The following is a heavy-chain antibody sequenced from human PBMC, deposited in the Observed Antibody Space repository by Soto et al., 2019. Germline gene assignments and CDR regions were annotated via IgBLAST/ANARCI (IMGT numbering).Heavy chain of an antibody. CDR3: ARARRQNSSSSTDYYYYYGMDV. Sequence: QVQLQESGPGLVKPSETLSLTCTVSGGSISSYYWSWIRQPPGKGLEWIGYIYYSGSTNYNPSLKSRVTISVDTSKNQFSLKLSSVTAADTAVYYCARARRQNSSSSTDYYYYYGMDVWGQGTTVTVSS. J-gene: IGHJ6*02. V-gene: IGHV4-59*01. CDR1: GGSISSYY. CDR2: IYYSGST. D-gene: IGHD6-6*01.